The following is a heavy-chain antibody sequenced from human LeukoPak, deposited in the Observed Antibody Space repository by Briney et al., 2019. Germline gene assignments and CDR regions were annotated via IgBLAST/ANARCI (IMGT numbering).Heavy chain of an antibody. CDR3: ARGRYVSAAAVGDY. V-gene: IGHV1-18*01. CDR1: GYIFSGYG. D-gene: IGHD1-14*01. J-gene: IGHJ4*02. CDR2: ISAYNGNT. Sequence: ASVTVSCKASGYIFSGYGIRWVRQAPGQGLEWMGWISAYNGNTNYAQKLQGRVTMTTDTSTSTAYMELRSLRSDDTAVYYCARGRYVSAAAVGDYWGQGTLVTVSS.